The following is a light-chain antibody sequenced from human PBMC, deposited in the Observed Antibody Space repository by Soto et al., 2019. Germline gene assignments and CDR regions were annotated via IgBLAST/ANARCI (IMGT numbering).Light chain of an antibody. CDR3: QTWGTGVV. V-gene: IGLV4-69*01. Sequence: QSVLTQSPSASASLGASVKLTCTLSSGHSSYAIAWHQQQPEKGTRYLMKLNSDGSHSKGDGIPDRFSGSSSGAERYLTIPSLQSEDEADYYCQTWGTGVVFGGGTKLTVL. CDR1: SGHSSYA. J-gene: IGLJ2*01. CDR2: LNSDGSH.